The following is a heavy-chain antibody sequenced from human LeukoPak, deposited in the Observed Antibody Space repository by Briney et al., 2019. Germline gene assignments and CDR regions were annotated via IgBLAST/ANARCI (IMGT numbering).Heavy chain of an antibody. D-gene: IGHD5-18*01. Sequence: GGSLRLSCAVSGFTVTNDYMNWVRQAPGKGLEWVSRINSDGSSTSYADSVKGRFTISRDNAKNTLYLQMNSLRAEDTAVYYCARDLDTAMVYWGQGTLVTVSS. J-gene: IGHJ4*02. V-gene: IGHV3-74*01. CDR2: INSDGSST. CDR3: ARDLDTAMVY. CDR1: GFTVTNDY.